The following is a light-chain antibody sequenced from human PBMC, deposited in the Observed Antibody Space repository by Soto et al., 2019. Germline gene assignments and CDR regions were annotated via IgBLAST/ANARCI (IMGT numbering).Light chain of an antibody. CDR3: QQSHNTPFT. J-gene: IGKJ3*01. CDR1: QSISND. Sequence: DIQMTQSPSSLSASVGDRVTITCRASQSISNDLNWYQHKPGTAPKLLIYAMSSVQSGVTSRFSGSGSGTDFTLTISSLQPEDFATYFCQQSHNTPFTFGPGTKVDIK. CDR2: AMS. V-gene: IGKV1-39*01.